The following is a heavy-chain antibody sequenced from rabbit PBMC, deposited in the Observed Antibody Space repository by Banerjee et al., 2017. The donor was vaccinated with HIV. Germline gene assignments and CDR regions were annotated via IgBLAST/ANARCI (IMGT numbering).Heavy chain of an antibody. CDR2: IYTGSSGST. CDR1: GFTISSNCW. CDR3: ARDLTGYAGYGYATDWTRLDL. J-gene: IGHJ6*01. V-gene: IGHV1S45*01. D-gene: IGHD6-1*01. Sequence: QEQLEESGGDLVKPEGSLKLTCTASGFTISSNCWICWVRQAPGEGLEWIGCIYTGSSGSTYYASWAKGRFTISKTSSTTVTLQMTSLTVADTATYFCARDLTGYAGYGYATDWTRLDLWGPGTLVTVS.